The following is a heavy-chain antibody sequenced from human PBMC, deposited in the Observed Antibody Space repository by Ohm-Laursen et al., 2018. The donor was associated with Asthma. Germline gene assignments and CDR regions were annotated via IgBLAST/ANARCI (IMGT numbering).Heavy chain of an antibody. Sequence: SLRLSCTASGFTFSNFAMHWVRQAPGKGLEWVSIITSDGSWTSYADSVNGRFTVSRDDSKNTLYLQMNSLRPDDTAVYYCARDVMEWYLPAFDFWGQGTLVTVS. V-gene: IGHV3-30-3*01. CDR1: GFTFSNFA. CDR2: ITSDGSWT. CDR3: ARDVMEWYLPAFDF. J-gene: IGHJ4*02. D-gene: IGHD3-3*01.